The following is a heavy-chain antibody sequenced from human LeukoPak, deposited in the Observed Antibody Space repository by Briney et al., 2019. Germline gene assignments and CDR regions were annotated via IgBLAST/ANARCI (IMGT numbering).Heavy chain of an antibody. D-gene: IGHD4-23*01. Sequence: SVKVSCKASGGTFSSYAISWVRQAPGQGLEWMGGIIPIFGTANYAQKFQGRVTNTADESTSTAYMELSSLRSEDTAVYYCARSNDYGGKIDYWGQGTLVTVSS. CDR1: GGTFSSYA. CDR3: ARSNDYGGKIDY. J-gene: IGHJ4*02. CDR2: IIPIFGTA. V-gene: IGHV1-69*13.